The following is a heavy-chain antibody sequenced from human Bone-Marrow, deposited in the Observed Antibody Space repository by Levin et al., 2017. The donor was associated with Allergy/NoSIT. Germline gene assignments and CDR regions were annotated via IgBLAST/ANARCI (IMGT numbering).Heavy chain of an antibody. CDR1: GDSISSYY. CDR3: ARDSEEMALVPGV. Sequence: SETLSLTCIVSGDSISSYYWSWIRQSSGKGLEWIGHIYYRGSTTYNPSLKSRVTISLDRSKNHFSLNLTSVTAADTAVYYCARDSEEMALVPGVWGQGTMVTVS. D-gene: IGHD5-24*01. CDR2: IYYRGST. V-gene: IGHV4-59*01. J-gene: IGHJ3*01.